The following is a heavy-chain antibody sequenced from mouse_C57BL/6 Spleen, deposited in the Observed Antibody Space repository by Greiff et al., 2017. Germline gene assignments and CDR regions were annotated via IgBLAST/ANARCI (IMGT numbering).Heavy chain of an antibody. CDR3: AREGKYYGSRTRYFDV. J-gene: IGHJ1*03. D-gene: IGHD1-1*01. CDR1: GYTFTSYW. Sequence: QVQLQQPGTELVKPGASVKLSCKASGYTFTSYWMHWVKQRPGQGLEWIGNINPSNGGTNYNEKFKSKATLTVDKSSSTAYMQLSSLTSEDSAVYYCAREGKYYGSRTRYFDVWGTGTTVTVSS. V-gene: IGHV1-53*01. CDR2: INPSNGGT.